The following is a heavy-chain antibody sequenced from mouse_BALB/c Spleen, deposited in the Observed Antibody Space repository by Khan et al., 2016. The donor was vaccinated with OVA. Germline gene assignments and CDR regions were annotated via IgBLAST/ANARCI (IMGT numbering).Heavy chain of an antibody. CDR1: GISITTGNYR. V-gene: IGHV3-5*02. J-gene: IGHJ2*01. D-gene: IGHD2-2*01. CDR2: IFYSGTI. Sequence: EVELVESGPGLVKPSQTVSLTCTVTGISITTGNYRWSWIRQFPGNKLEWIGYIFYSGTITYNPSLTSRTTITRDTSKNQFFLEMNSLTAEDTSTYYCARDRGGFDSYYFDYWGQGTTLTVSS. CDR3: ARDRGGFDSYYFDY.